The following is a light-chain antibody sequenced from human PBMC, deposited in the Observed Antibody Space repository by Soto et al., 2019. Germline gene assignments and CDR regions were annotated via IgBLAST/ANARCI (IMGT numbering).Light chain of an antibody. CDR2: GAS. J-gene: IGKJ3*01. V-gene: IGKV3-15*01. CDR1: HSVSSN. Sequence: EIVLTQSPGTLSLSPGERATLSCRASHSVSSNLAWYQQKPGQAPRLLIYGASTRATGIPARISGSGSGTEFTLTISSLQSEDFAVYYCQQYNNRPFTFGPGTKVDIK. CDR3: QQYNNRPFT.